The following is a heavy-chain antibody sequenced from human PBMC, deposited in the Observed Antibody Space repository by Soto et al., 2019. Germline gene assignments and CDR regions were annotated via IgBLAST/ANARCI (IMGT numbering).Heavy chain of an antibody. D-gene: IGHD1-26*01. J-gene: IGHJ5*02. V-gene: IGHV1-46*01. CDR1: GYTFTSYC. Sequence: GASVKVSCKASGYTFTSYCMHWVRQAPGQGLEWMGIINPSGGSTSYAQKYQSRVTMTRDTSTSTVYMEQSSLRSEDTAVYYCARGRREVGATWAGRRNWFDPWGQGTLVTVSS. CDR2: INPSGGST. CDR3: ARGRREVGATWAGRRNWFDP.